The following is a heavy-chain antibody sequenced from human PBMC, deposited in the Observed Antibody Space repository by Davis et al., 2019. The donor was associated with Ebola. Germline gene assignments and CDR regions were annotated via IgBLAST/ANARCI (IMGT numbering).Heavy chain of an antibody. CDR1: GFIVSSNY. J-gene: IGHJ2*01. CDR3: ARGYYDSTGNRYFDF. D-gene: IGHD3-22*01. CDR2: IYSGGTT. V-gene: IGHV3-53*04. Sequence: GGSLRLSCAASGFIVSSNYMSWVHQAPGKGLEWVSVIYSGGTTNYADSVKGRFTISRHNSKNTLYLQINSLRAEDTAVYYCARGYYDSTGNRYFDFWGRGTLVTVSS.